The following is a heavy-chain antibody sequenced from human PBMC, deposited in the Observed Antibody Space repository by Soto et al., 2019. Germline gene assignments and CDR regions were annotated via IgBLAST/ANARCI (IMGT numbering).Heavy chain of an antibody. J-gene: IGHJ4*02. D-gene: IGHD5-12*01. V-gene: IGHV4-59*01. CDR1: GGSISSYY. Sequence: LSLTCTVSGGSISSYYWSWIRQPPGKGLEWIGYIYYSGSTNYNPSLKSRVTISVDTSKNQFSLKLSSVTAADTAVYYCARAYSGYDWEDWGQGTLVTVSS. CDR2: IYYSGST. CDR3: ARAYSGYDWED.